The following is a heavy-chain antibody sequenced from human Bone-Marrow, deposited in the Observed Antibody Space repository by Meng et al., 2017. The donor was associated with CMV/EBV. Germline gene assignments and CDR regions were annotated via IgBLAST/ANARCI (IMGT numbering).Heavy chain of an antibody. CDR3: ARNRLLWFGELFGGYNWFDP. V-gene: IGHV4-34*01. J-gene: IGHJ5*02. CDR2: INNSGST. D-gene: IGHD3-10*01. CDR1: SFSGYY. Sequence: SFSGYYWSWIRQHPGKGMEWIGEINNSGSTNYNPSLKSRVTISVDTAKNQFSLKLSSVTAADTAVYYCARNRLLWFGELFGGYNWFDPWGQGTLVTVSS.